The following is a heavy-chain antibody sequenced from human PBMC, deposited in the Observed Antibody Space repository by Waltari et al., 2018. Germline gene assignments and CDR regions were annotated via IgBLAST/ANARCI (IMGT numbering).Heavy chain of an antibody. CDR2: ITHSGST. CDR3: ARRGYCGIDCYSNYFDF. Sequence: QVLLQQWGAGLLKPSETLSLTCAVYGGSFNFYYWSWIRQPPGEGLEWIGEITHSGSTNHNPSLKSRVSISVDTPNNQFSLKLTSVTAADTAAYYCARRGYCGIDCYSNYFDFWGQGTLVTVSS. J-gene: IGHJ4*02. V-gene: IGHV4-34*01. D-gene: IGHD2-21*01. CDR1: GGSFNFYY.